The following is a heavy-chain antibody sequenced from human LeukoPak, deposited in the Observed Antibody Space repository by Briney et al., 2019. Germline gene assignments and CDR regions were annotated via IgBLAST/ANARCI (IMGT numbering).Heavy chain of an antibody. Sequence: PGGSLRLSCVASKFTFSNYAMSWVRQAPGKGLEWVSAISGSGGSTYYADSVKGRFTISRDNSKNTLYLQMNSLRAEDTAVYYCAKPFLEWLSPQPFYFDYWGQGTLVTVSS. D-gene: IGHD3-3*01. CDR3: AKPFLEWLSPQPFYFDY. V-gene: IGHV3-23*01. CDR2: ISGSGGST. CDR1: KFTFSNYA. J-gene: IGHJ4*02.